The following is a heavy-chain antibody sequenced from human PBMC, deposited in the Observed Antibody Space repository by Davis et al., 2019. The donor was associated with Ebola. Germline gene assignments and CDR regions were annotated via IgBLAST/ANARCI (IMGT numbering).Heavy chain of an antibody. J-gene: IGHJ4*02. CDR3: AREVGETKLDQ. Sequence: SVKVSCKASGGTFSSYAISWVRQAPGQGLEWMGWVIPVFGTTNYAQKFQGRVTLTADESTSTAYMELTNLRPDDTAVYYCAREVGETKLDQWGQGTLVTVSS. D-gene: IGHD1-26*01. CDR2: VIPVFGTT. V-gene: IGHV1-69*13. CDR1: GGTFSSYA.